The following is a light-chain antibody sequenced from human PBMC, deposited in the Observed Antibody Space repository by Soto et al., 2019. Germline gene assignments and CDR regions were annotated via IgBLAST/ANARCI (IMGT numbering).Light chain of an antibody. J-gene: IGKJ1*01. CDR1: QSVSSSC. CDR2: GAS. Sequence: ELALPQSPGTLSLSPGKRATLSCRASQSVSSSCLAGYQQKPGQAPRLLIYGASSRATGIPDRFSGSGSGTDFTLTISRLEPEDFAVYYCQQYGSSPWTFGQGTKVDI. CDR3: QQYGSSPWT. V-gene: IGKV3-20*01.